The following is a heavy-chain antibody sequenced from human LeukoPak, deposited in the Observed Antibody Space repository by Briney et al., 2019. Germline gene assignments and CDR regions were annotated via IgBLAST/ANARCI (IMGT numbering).Heavy chain of an antibody. CDR3: AKDVGRLERNPDY. Sequence: GGSLRLSCAASGFTFSSYWMHWVRQAPGKGLEWVSGVSWNSGSVGYADSVKGRFTISRDNAKNSLYLQMNSLRAEDTALYHCAKDVGRLERNPDYWGQGTLVTVSS. CDR2: VSWNSGSV. V-gene: IGHV3-9*01. J-gene: IGHJ4*02. CDR1: GFTFSSYW. D-gene: IGHD1-1*01.